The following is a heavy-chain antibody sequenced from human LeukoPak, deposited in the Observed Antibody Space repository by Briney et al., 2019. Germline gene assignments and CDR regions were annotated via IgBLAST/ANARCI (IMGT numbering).Heavy chain of an antibody. CDR1: GLPFSSYP. D-gene: IGHD1-26*01. Sequence: GGPLNPSLAPPGLPFSSYPMSWARQLPGKGLDWASAISGSGGSTYYADSVKGRFTISRDNSKNTLYLQMNSLRAEDTAVYYCAKARIVGATEEDYWGQGTLVTVSS. V-gene: IGHV3-23*01. CDR3: AKARIVGATEEDY. CDR2: ISGSGGST. J-gene: IGHJ4*02.